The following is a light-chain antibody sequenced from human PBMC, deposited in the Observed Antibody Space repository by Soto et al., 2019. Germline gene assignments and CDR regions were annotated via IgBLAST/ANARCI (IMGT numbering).Light chain of an antibody. CDR2: GSS. CDR3: QKYDITPRT. V-gene: IGKV3-20*01. CDR1: QSLNSFY. J-gene: IGKJ1*01. Sequence: IVLTQSPGTLSLSPGERATLSCRASQSLNSFYLAWYQQKPGQAPRLLIYGSSNRATGIPDRFSGSGSGTDFTLTISRLDPEDFAVYYCQKYDITPRTFGQGTKVDIK.